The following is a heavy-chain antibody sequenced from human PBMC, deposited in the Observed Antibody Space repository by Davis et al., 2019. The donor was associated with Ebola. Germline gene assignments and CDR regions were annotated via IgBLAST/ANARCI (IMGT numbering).Heavy chain of an antibody. CDR2: ISYHGIDK. V-gene: IGHV3-30-3*01. Sequence: GESLKISCTVSGFTFSSYPMHWVRQAPGKGLEWVAVISYHGIDKYYADSVKGRFTISRDNSKNTLYLQVNSLRPGDTALYYCSRGGTASGDDFYYYMDVWGKGTTVTVSS. J-gene: IGHJ6*03. CDR3: SRGGTASGDDFYYYMDV. CDR1: GFTFSSYP. D-gene: IGHD6-13*01.